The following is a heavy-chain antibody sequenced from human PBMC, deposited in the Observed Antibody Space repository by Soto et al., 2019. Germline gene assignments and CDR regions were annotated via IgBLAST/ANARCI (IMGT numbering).Heavy chain of an antibody. V-gene: IGHV1-2*02. CDR3: ARPPGYVSDWYYFDL. CDR2: IGPXXXGX. J-gene: IGHJ4*02. D-gene: IGHD3-9*01. Sequence: ASVKVSCKASGYTFTGYYMHWVRQAPGQGFEWMGXIGPXXXGXNXAXKXXXXVTMYWETSLNTAYMELSSLMFEDTAVYYCARPPGYVSDWYYFDLWGQGTLVTVSS. CDR1: GYTFTGYY.